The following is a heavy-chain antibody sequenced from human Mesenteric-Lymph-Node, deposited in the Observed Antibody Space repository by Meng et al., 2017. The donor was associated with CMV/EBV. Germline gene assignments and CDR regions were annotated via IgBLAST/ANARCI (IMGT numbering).Heavy chain of an antibody. J-gene: IGHJ4*02. D-gene: IGHD6-13*01. CDR2: IYWDDDK. CDR1: GFSLSTSGVG. V-gene: IGHV2-5*02. CDR3: AHAKSSWSAFDY. Sequence: CTFSGFSLSTSGVGVGWIRQPPGEALEWLAAIYWDDDKRYSPFLKSRLTITKDTSKNQVVLTMTNMDPMDTGTYYCAHAKSSWSAFDYWGQGTLVTVSS.